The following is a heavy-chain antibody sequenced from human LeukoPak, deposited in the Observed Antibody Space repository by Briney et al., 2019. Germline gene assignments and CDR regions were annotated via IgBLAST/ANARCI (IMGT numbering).Heavy chain of an antibody. CDR1: GDSVSSNSVA. CDR2: TYYRSKWYN. CDR3: AREGYYYDSRGPNWFDP. V-gene: IGHV6-1*01. D-gene: IGHD3-22*01. J-gene: IGHJ5*02. Sequence: SQTLSLTCALSGDSVSSNSVAWNWLRQSPSRGLEWLGRTYYRSKWYNDYAVSVKSRITINPDTSKNQFSLQLNSVTPEDTAVYYCAREGYYYDSRGPNWFDPWGQGTLVTVSS.